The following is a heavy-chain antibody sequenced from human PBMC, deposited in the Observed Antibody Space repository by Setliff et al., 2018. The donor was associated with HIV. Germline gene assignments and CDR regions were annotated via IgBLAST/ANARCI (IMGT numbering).Heavy chain of an antibody. V-gene: IGHV4-39*01. CDR3: ARRRRSGSGSYFFDD. D-gene: IGHD6-19*01. Sequence: PSETLSLTCTVSGGSISDTNYYWGWIRQPPGKGLEWIASIKYTGQTYYNSSLKRRVTMSVDTSRNQFSLQLTSVTAADTAVFFCARRRRSGSGSYFFDDWGQGILVTVSS. J-gene: IGHJ4*02. CDR1: GGSISDTNYY. CDR2: IKYTGQT.